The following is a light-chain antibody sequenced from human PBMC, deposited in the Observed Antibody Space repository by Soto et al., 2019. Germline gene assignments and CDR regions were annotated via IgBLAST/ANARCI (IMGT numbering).Light chain of an antibody. Sequence: DVVMTQSPLSLPVTLGQPASISCTSSQSLAYSDGNTYLNWFPQRPGQSPRRLIYKVSNRDSRVPDRFSGSGSGPDFALIISRVEAEDVGVYYCILGTHWPPYTFGQGTKREIK. V-gene: IGKV2-30*01. CDR1: QSLAYSDGNTY. CDR3: ILGTHWPPYT. CDR2: KVS. J-gene: IGKJ2*01.